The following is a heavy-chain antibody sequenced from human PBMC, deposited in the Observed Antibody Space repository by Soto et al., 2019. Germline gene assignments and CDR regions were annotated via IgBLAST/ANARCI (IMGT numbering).Heavy chain of an antibody. J-gene: IGHJ3*02. Sequence: SETLSLTCTVSGGSISSYYWSWIRQPPGKGLEWIGYIYYSGSTNYNPSLKSRVTISVDTSKNQFSLKLSSVTAADTAVYYCARVKDYCDYVLGAFDIWGQGTMVTVS. D-gene: IGHD4-17*01. CDR3: ARVKDYCDYVLGAFDI. CDR1: GGSISSYY. V-gene: IGHV4-59*01. CDR2: IYYSGST.